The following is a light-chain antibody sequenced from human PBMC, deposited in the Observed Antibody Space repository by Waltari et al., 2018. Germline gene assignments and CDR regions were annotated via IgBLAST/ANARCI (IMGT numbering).Light chain of an antibody. J-gene: IGKJ4*01. CDR2: AAS. V-gene: IGKV1-9*01. Sequence: IQLTQSPSSLSASVGDRVTITCRASQGISSYLAWYQQKPGKAPKLLIYAASTLQSGVPSRFSGIGSGTDFTLTISSLQPEDFATYYCQQLNSYPPTFGGGTKVEIK. CDR3: QQLNSYPPT. CDR1: QGISSY.